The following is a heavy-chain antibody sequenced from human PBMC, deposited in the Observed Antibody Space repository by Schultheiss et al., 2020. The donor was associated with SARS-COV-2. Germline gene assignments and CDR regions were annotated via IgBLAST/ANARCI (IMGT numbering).Heavy chain of an antibody. CDR1: GFTFSIYA. Sequence: GESLKISCAASGFTFSIYAMSWVRQAPGKGLEWVSAIRATGTSSTFYADSVKGRFTISKDNAKNSLYLQMSSLRADDTAVYYCARGGYTSAWYYVDWGQGTLVTVSS. CDR3: ARGGYTSAWYYVD. CDR2: IRATGTSST. D-gene: IGHD6-19*01. V-gene: IGHV3-23*01. J-gene: IGHJ4*02.